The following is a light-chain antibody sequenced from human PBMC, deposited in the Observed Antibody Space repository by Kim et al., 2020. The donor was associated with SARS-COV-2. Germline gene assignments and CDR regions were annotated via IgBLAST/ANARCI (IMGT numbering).Light chain of an antibody. Sequence: GQSITISCTGTSSDVGGYNYVSWYQQHPGKAPKLRIYDVNKRPSGVSNRFSGSKSGNTDSLTISGLQAEDEADYYCSSYTSSRTSVFGTGTKVTVL. CDR2: DVN. V-gene: IGLV2-14*03. CDR3: SSYTSSRTSV. J-gene: IGLJ1*01. CDR1: SSDVGGYNY.